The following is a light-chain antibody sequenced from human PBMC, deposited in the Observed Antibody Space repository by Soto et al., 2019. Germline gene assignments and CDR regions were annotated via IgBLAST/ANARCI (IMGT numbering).Light chain of an antibody. CDR3: QHYNSYSEA. V-gene: IGKV1-5*03. Sequence: DIQITQSPSTLSASVGDRVTITCRASQSISSWLAWYQQKPGRAPNLLIYKASSLESGVPSRFSGSGSGTECTLTISSLQPDDFATYYCQHYNSYSEAFGQGTKVDIK. CDR1: QSISSW. J-gene: IGKJ1*01. CDR2: KAS.